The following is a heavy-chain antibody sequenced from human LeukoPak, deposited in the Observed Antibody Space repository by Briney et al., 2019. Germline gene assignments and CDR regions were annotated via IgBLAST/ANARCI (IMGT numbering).Heavy chain of an antibody. CDR1: GYTFTDYY. D-gene: IGHD1-26*01. V-gene: IGHV1-2*02. J-gene: IGHJ4*02. CDR2: INPNSGGT. Sequence: GASVKVSCKAYGYTFTDYYMHWVRQAPGQGLEWMGWINPNSGGTNYAQKCQGRVTMTRDTSISTAYMELSRLRSDDTAVYYCAREGPIVGATHLVDYWGQGTLVTVSS. CDR3: AREGPIVGATHLVDY.